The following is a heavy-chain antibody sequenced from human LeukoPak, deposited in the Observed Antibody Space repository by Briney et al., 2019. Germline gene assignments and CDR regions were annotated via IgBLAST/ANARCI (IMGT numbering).Heavy chain of an antibody. Sequence: SETLSLTCAVYGGSFSGYYWSWIRQPPGKGLEWIGEINHSGSTNYNPSLKSRVTISVDTSKNQFSLKLSSVTAADTAVYYCARGGFNIVVVPAATQPPFDYWGQGTLVTVSS. V-gene: IGHV4-34*01. J-gene: IGHJ4*02. CDR2: INHSGST. CDR1: GGSFSGYY. D-gene: IGHD2-2*01. CDR3: ARGGFNIVVVPAATQPPFDY.